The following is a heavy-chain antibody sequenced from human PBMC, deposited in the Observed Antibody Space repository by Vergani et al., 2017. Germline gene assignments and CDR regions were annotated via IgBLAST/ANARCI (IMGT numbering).Heavy chain of an antibody. CDR2: IIPILGIA. CDR3: AIDKDLGEASSSWASWFDP. CDR1: GGTFSSYA. V-gene: IGHV1-69*04. Sequence: QVQLVQSGAEVKKPGSSVKVSCKASGGTFSSYAISWVRQAPGQGLEWMGRIIPILGIANYAQKFQGRVTITADKSTSTAYMELSSLRSEDTAVYYCAIDKDLGEASSSWASWFDPWGQGTLVTVSS. D-gene: IGHD6-13*01. J-gene: IGHJ5*02.